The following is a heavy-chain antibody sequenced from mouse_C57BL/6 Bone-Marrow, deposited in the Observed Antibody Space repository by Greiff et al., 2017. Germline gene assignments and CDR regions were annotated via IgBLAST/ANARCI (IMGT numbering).Heavy chain of an antibody. D-gene: IGHD2-4*01. Sequence: QVQLQQPGAELVKPGASVKLSCKASGYTFTSYWMKWVKQRPGQGLEWIGEIDPSDGYTNYNQKFKGKATLTVDTSSSTAYMQRSSLTSEDSAVYYCARADYDYGCAYWGQGTLVTVSA. CDR2: IDPSDGYT. CDR3: ARADYDYGCAY. CDR1: GYTFTSYW. V-gene: IGHV1-50*01. J-gene: IGHJ3*01.